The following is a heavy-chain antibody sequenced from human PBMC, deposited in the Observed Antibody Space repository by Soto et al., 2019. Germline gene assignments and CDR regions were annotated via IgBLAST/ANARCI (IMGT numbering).Heavy chain of an antibody. CDR2: ISAYNGNT. Sequence: ASVTVSCKASGYTFPSYGISWVRQAPGQGLEWMGWISAYNGNTNYAQKLQGRVTMTTDTSTSTAYMELRSLRSDDTAVYYCARDSFSSYDYYYWGQGTLVTVSS. CDR3: ARDSFSSYDYYY. J-gene: IGHJ4*02. V-gene: IGHV1-18*01. D-gene: IGHD5-12*01. CDR1: GYTFPSYG.